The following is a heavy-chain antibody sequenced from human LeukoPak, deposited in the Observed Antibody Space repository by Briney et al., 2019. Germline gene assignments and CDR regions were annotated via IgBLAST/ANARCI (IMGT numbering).Heavy chain of an antibody. Sequence: PSETLSLTCTVSGAAISTHYWSWIRQPPGKGLEWIGYFSYSGGTNYNPSLKSRVTISVDTSNNHFSLKLISLTGADPALIYLRRGEGLGLDHWGQGALVTVSS. CDR2: FSYSGGT. V-gene: IGHV4-59*11. CDR1: GAAISTHY. D-gene: IGHD3-10*01. J-gene: IGHJ4*02. CDR3: RRGEGLGLDH.